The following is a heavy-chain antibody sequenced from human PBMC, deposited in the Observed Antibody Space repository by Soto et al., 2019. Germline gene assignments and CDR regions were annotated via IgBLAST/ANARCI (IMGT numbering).Heavy chain of an antibody. Sequence: MQLVQSGPEVKKPGNSVKVSCKASGFTFTSSAVQWVRQARGQRHEWIGRIVVGSGNTNYAQKFQERVTITRDMSTSTAYMELSSLRSEDTAVYYCAAGVRYSSSWYSYYYYYGMDVWGQGTTVTVSS. V-gene: IGHV1-58*01. CDR1: GFTFTSSA. CDR3: AAGVRYSSSWYSYYYYYGMDV. J-gene: IGHJ6*02. CDR2: IVVGSGNT. D-gene: IGHD6-13*01.